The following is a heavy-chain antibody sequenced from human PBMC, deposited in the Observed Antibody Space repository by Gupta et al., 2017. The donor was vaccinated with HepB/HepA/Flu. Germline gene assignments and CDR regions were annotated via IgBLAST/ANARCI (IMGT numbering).Heavy chain of an antibody. Sequence: QLQLQESGPGLVKPSETLSLTCTVSGGSIINNNYYWGWFRQPPGKGLEWIGNMYYSGTTSYNPSLKSRVTISVDTSKNQFSLKVNSVTAADTAVYFCARRGQWLVGGYFDYWGQGTLVTVSS. CDR2: MYYSGTT. CDR1: GGSIINNNYY. CDR3: ARRGQWLVGGYFDY. V-gene: IGHV4-39*01. D-gene: IGHD6-19*01. J-gene: IGHJ4*02.